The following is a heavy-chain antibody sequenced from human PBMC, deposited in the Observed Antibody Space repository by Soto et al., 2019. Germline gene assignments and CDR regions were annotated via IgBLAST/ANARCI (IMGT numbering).Heavy chain of an antibody. V-gene: IGHV3-11*06. CDR1: GFTFGDSY. CDR2: ISPGSRHP. D-gene: IGHD2-15*01. J-gene: IGHJ5*02. CDR3: VRGGGGGLFDP. Sequence: PGGSQRLSCPGSGFTFGDSYMSWIRQSPVKGCELLSYISPGSRHPAYAYSVKGRLTSSRDNAKRSLYLQMMSLTAEDTAIYYCVRGGGGGLFDPWGQGTMVTVSS.